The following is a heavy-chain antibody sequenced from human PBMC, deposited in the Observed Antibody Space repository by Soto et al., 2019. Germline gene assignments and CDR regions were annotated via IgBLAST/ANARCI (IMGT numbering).Heavy chain of an antibody. D-gene: IGHD6-19*01. CDR2: INHSGST. CDR3: ARIAAGVQYYYYYYGMDV. V-gene: IGHV4-34*01. J-gene: IGHJ6*02. CDR1: GGSFIGYY. Sequence: SETLSLTCAVYGGSFIGYYWSWILQPPGKGLEWIGEINHSGSTNYNPSLKSRVTISVDTSKNQFSLKLSSVTAADTAVYYCARIAAGVQYYYYYYGMDVWGQGTTVTVSS.